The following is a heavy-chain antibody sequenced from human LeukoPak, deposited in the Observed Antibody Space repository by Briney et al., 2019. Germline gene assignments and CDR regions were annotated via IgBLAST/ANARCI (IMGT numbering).Heavy chain of an antibody. CDR3: AREGGYGEFDY. V-gene: IGHV1-69*05. CDR1: GGTFSSYA. CDR2: IIPIFGTA. Sequence: VASVKVSCKASGGTFSSYAISWVRQAPGQGLEWMGGIIPIFGTANYAQKLQGRVTMTTDTSTSTAYMELRSLRSDDTAVYYCAREGGYGEFDYWGQGTLVTVSS. D-gene: IGHD1-1*01. J-gene: IGHJ4*02.